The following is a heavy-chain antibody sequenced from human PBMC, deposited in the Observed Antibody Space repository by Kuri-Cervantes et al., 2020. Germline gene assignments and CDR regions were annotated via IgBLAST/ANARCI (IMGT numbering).Heavy chain of an antibody. CDR2: IYYSGST. D-gene: IGHD3-16*01. Sequence: SETLSLTCTVSGGSISSYYWSWIRQPPGKGLEWIGYIYYSGSTNYNPSLKSRVTISIDTSKKQFSLKLRSVTAADTAVYYCARVVGDYWGQGTLVTASS. CDR3: ARVVGDY. V-gene: IGHV4-59*01. J-gene: IGHJ4*02. CDR1: GGSISSYY.